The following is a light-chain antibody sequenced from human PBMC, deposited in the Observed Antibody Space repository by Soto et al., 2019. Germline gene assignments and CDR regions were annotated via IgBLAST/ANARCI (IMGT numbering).Light chain of an antibody. Sequence: QSALIQPASVSGSPGQSITISCTGTSRDVGGSNYVSWYQHHPHRAPKLLIYEVSYRPSGVSSRFSGSKSGNTAYLTISGLQAEDEADYYCSSYAGSHVIFGGGTKLTVL. CDR3: SSYAGSHVI. V-gene: IGLV2-14*01. CDR1: SRDVGGSNY. J-gene: IGLJ2*01. CDR2: EVS.